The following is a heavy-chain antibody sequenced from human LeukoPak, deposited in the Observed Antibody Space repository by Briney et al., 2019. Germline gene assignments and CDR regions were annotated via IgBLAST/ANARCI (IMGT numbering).Heavy chain of an antibody. V-gene: IGHV4-59*12. D-gene: IGHD4-11*01. CDR1: GGSISSYY. CDR2: IYYSGST. CDR3: ARKVTTYYYYMDV. Sequence: SETLSLTCTVSGGSISSYYWSWIRQPPGKGLEWIGYIYYSGSTNYNPSLKSRVTISVDTSKNQFSLKLTSVTAADTAVYYCARKVTTYYYYMDVWGKGTTVTVSS. J-gene: IGHJ6*03.